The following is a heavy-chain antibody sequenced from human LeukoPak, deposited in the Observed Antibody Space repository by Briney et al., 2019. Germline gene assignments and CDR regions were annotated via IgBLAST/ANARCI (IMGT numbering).Heavy chain of an antibody. CDR3: ARIYFYDSSSYYFDY. CDR2: IDWDDDK. V-gene: IGHV2-70*01. J-gene: IGHJ4*02. Sequence: SGPTLVNPTQTFTLTCTFSGFSLSTSGMCVSWIRQPPGKALEWLALIDWDDDKYYSTSLKTRLTISKDTSKNQVVLTMTNMDPVDTATYYCARIYFYDSSSYYFDYWGQGTLVTVSS. CDR1: GFSLSTSGMC. D-gene: IGHD3-22*01.